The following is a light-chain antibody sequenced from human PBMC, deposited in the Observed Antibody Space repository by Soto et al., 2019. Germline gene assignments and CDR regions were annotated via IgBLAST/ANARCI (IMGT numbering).Light chain of an antibody. CDR1: SSDVGNYIF. V-gene: IGLV2-14*01. CDR3: VSYTTSASYV. Sequence: QSALTRPASVSGSPGQSITISRTGTSSDVGNYIFVSWYRQHPGKAPKLMIYDINNRPSGVSNRFSGSKSGNTASLTISGLQAEDEADYYCVSYTTSASYVFGTGTKVTVL. J-gene: IGLJ1*01. CDR2: DIN.